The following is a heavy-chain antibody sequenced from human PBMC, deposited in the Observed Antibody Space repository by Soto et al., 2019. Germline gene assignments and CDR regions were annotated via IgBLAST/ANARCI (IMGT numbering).Heavy chain of an antibody. J-gene: IGHJ1*01. CDR1: GGSFRGYY. CDR2: INHSGST. CDR3: ASDLGYCSSTSCGEYFQH. Sequence: QVQLQQWGAGLLKPSETLSLTCAVYGGSFRGYYWIWIRQPPGKGLEWIGEINHSGSTNYNPSLKSRVTISVDTSKNQFSLKLSSVTAADTAVYYCASDLGYCSSTSCGEYFQHWGQGTLVTVSS. V-gene: IGHV4-34*01. D-gene: IGHD2-2*01.